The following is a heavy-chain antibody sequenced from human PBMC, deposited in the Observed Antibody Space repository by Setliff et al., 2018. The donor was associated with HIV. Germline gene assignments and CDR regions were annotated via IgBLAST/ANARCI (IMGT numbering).Heavy chain of an antibody. CDR2: IYYSGST. D-gene: IGHD2-8*02. V-gene: IGHV4-39*02. Sequence: LSLTCTVSGGSISSSSYYWGWIRQPPGKGLEWIGSIYYSGSTYYNPSLKSRVTISVDTSKNQFSLKLSSVTAADTAVYYCAGDVGVSYYYYYYMDVWGKGTTVAVSS. CDR1: GGSISSSSYY. J-gene: IGHJ6*03. CDR3: AGDVGVSYYYYYYMDV.